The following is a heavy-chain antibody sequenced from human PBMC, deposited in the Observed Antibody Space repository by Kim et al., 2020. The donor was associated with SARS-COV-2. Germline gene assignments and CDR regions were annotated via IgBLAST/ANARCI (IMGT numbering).Heavy chain of an antibody. Sequence: ASVKVSCKASGYNFLSYGISWVRQAPGQGLEWMGWINSKNGNTNYAQRLQGRVTVTTDTSTSTVYMELRSLTSDDTAVYYCARADDIVTGYVDYWGQGTLVTVSS. D-gene: IGHD3-9*01. CDR3: ARADDIVTGYVDY. CDR1: GYNFLSYG. J-gene: IGHJ4*02. V-gene: IGHV1-18*04. CDR2: INSKNGNT.